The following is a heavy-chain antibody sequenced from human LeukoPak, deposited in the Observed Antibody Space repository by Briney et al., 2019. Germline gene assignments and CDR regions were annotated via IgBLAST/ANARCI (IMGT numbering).Heavy chain of an antibody. J-gene: IGHJ4*02. CDR3: AKIVEEGNPFDY. CDR1: GFTFSSYA. V-gene: IGHV3-23*01. CDR2: ISGSGGST. D-gene: IGHD1-26*01. Sequence: ETGGSLRLSCAASGFTFSSYAMSWVRQAPGKGLEWVSAISGSGGSTYYADSVKGRFTISRDNSKNTLYLQMNSLRAEDTAVYYCAKIVEEGNPFDYWGQGTLVTVSS.